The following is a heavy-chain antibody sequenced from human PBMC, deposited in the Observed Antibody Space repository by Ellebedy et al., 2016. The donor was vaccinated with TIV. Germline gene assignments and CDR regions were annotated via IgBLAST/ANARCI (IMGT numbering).Heavy chain of an antibody. CDR1: GGTISSTNYY. V-gene: IGHV4-39*07. CDR2: IYHSGST. D-gene: IGHD5-12*01. CDR3: ASSPSGYEIPY. Sequence: GSLRLSXNVSGGTISSTNYYWGWIRQSPEKGLEWIGSIYHSGSTYYNPSLKSRLTISLDTTKNQFSLRLDSVAAADTAVYYCASSPSGYEIPYWGQGTLVTVSS. J-gene: IGHJ4*02.